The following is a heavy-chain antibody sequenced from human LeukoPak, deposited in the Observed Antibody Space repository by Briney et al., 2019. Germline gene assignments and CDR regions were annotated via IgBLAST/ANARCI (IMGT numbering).Heavy chain of an antibody. D-gene: IGHD2-2*01. CDR2: VHYGGST. CDR3: ARDRIVPAVPDYYYYMDV. V-gene: IGHV4-61*01. Sequence: PSEILSLTCTVSGGSVSSNFYYWSWIRQPPGKGPEWIGYVHYGGSTNYNPSLKSRVTISPDTSKNQFSLRLSSVTAADTAVYYCARDRIVPAVPDYYYYMDVCGKGTTVTVSS. J-gene: IGHJ6*03. CDR1: GGSVSSNFYY.